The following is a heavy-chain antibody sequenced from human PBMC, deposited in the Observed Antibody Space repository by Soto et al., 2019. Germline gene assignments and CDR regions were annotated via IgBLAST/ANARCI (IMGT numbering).Heavy chain of an antibody. CDR3: VHTVMVHTITGGHYLDY. CDR2: IYWNEDK. CDR1: AFSLSTNGVG. V-gene: IGHV2-5*01. D-gene: IGHD2-8*01. J-gene: IGHJ4*02. Sequence: SGPTLVNPTQTLTLTCTFSAFSLSTNGVGVGWIRQPPGKPLEWLAVIYWNEDKRYSRSLKSRLSITKDTSKNQVVLTMTTMDPVDTATYYCVHTVMVHTITGGHYLDYWGPGILVTVSS.